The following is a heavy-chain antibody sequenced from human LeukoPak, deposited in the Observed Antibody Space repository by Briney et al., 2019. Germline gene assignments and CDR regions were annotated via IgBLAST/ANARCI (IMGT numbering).Heavy chain of an antibody. CDR3: ARANYGGNLGDY. D-gene: IGHD4-23*01. CDR2: INPNSGGT. J-gene: IGHJ4*02. Sequence: GASVKVSCMASGYTFTGYYMHWVRQAPGEGLEWMGWINPNSGGTNYAQKFQGRVTMTRDTSISTAYMELSRLRSDDTAVYYCARANYGGNLGDYWGQGTLVTVSS. CDR1: GYTFTGYY. V-gene: IGHV1-2*02.